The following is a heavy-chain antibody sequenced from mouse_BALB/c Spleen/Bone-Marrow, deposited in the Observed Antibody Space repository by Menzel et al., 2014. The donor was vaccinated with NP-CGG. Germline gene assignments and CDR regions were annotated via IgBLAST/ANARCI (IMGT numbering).Heavy chain of an antibody. D-gene: IGHD4-1*01. CDR1: GFNIKDTY. V-gene: IGHV14-3*02. Sequence: EVQRVESGADLVKPGDSVKLTCTASGFNIKDTYMHWGKQRLEKGKEWIGRFVPEHGNTKYDPKFQGKATITADTSSISAYLQLSSLTSEDTAVYYCASWEYYAMDYWGQGTSVTVSS. CDR3: ASWEYYAMDY. CDR2: FVPEHGNT. J-gene: IGHJ4*01.